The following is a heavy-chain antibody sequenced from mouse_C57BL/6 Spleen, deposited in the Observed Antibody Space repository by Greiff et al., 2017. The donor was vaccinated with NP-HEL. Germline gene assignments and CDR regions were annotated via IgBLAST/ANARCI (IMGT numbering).Heavy chain of an antibody. CDR1: GYTFTSYW. J-gene: IGHJ1*03. CDR2: IYPSDSET. CDR3: ARRITTVVARYFDV. V-gene: IGHV1-61*01. Sequence: QVQLQQPGAELVRPGSSVKLSCKASGYTFTSYWMDWVKQRPGQGLEWIGNIYPSDSETHYNQKFKDKATLTVDKSSSTAYMQLSSLTSEDSAVYYCARRITTVVARYFDVWGTGTTVTVSS. D-gene: IGHD1-1*01.